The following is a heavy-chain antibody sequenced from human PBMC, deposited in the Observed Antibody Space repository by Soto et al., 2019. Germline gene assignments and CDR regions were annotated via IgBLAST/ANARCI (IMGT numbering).Heavy chain of an antibody. CDR3: ARVLSLKAAIYDS. D-gene: IGHD2-2*02. J-gene: IGHJ4*02. CDR1: GGTFSSYA. CDR2: IIPIFGTA. Sequence: SVKVSCKASGGTFSSYAISWVRQAPGQGLEWMGGIIPIFGTANYAQKFQGRVTITADESTSTAYMELSSLRSEDTAVYYCARVLSLKAAIYDSWGQGTLVTVSS. V-gene: IGHV1-69*13.